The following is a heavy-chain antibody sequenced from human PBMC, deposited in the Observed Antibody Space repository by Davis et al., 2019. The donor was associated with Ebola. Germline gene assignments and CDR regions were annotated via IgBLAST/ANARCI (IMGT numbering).Heavy chain of an antibody. D-gene: IGHD3/OR15-3a*01. V-gene: IGHV3-23*01. CDR2: ISGSGART. Sequence: GESLKISCVASGFTFSTYVMVWVRQAPGKGLEWVSAISGSGARTFHADSVKGRFTISRDNSKNTLYLQLNSLKAEDTAAYYCAKANLYDFWTAQTQIFDHWGQGVLVTVSS. CDR1: GFTFSTYV. J-gene: IGHJ4*02. CDR3: AKANLYDFWTAQTQIFDH.